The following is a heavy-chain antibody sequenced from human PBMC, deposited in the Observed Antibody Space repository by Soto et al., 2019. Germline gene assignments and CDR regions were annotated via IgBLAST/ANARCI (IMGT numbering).Heavy chain of an antibody. CDR1: GYTFTSYA. J-gene: IGHJ5*02. D-gene: IGHD3-3*01. CDR3: ARGHDFWSGYYNWFDP. CDR2: INAGNGNT. V-gene: IGHV1-3*05. Sequence: QVQLVQSGAEEKKPGASVKVSCKASGYTFTSYAMHWVRQAPGQRLEWMGWINAGNGNTKYSQKFQGRVTITGDTSASTAYMELSSLRSEDTAVYYCARGHDFWSGYYNWFDPWGQGTLVTVSS.